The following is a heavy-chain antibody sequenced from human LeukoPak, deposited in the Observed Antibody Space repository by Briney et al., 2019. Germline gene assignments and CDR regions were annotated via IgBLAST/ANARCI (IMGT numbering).Heavy chain of an antibody. CDR1: GYTFNSNN. CDR3: ARGTTDDY. D-gene: IGHD1-1*01. V-gene: IGHV1-46*02. Sequence: APERVSSTASGYTFNSNNVDWVRQAPGQRLEWMGVINPSGGSTRYAQKFQGRVTMTGDPSTRTVYMELSSLTSDDTAVYYCARGTTDDYWGQGTAVTVSA. J-gene: IGHJ4*02. CDR2: INPSGGST.